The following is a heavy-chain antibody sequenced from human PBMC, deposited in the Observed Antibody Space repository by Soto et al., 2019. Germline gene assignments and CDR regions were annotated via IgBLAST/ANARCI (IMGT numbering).Heavy chain of an antibody. D-gene: IGHD3-22*01. J-gene: IGHJ6*02. CDR2: IRYSSSNK. V-gene: IGHV3-21*01. CDR1: GFTFSSYS. Sequence: GGSLRLSCAASGFTFSSYSMNWVRQAPGKGLEWVSSIRYSSSNKYYADSVKGRFTISRDNSKNTLYLQMNSLRAEDTAVYYCARGYYDSSGPLYGMDVWGQGTTVTVSS. CDR3: ARGYYDSSGPLYGMDV.